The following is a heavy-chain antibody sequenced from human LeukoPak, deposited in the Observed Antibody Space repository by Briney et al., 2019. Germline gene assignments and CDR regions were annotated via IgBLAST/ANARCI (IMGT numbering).Heavy chain of an antibody. CDR2: IYHSGST. CDR1: GYSISSANY. V-gene: IGHV4-38-2*02. J-gene: IGHJ4*02. D-gene: IGHD3-22*01. CDR3: ARSGSSGYYPTRGYYFDY. Sequence: PSETLSLTCTVSGYSISSANYWACIRQPPGKALEWIGSIYHSGSTYYNPSLKSRVTISVDTSKNEFSLKLSCVTAADTAVYYCARSGSSGYYPTRGYYFDYWGQGTLVTVSS.